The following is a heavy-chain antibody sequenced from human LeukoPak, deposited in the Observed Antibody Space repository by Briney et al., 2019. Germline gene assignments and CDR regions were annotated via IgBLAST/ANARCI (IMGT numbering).Heavy chain of an antibody. CDR3: ARGGCSGGSCYGSVMTFDP. J-gene: IGHJ5*02. CDR1: GYTFTGYY. CDR2: INPNSGGR. D-gene: IGHD2-15*01. Sequence: ASVKVSCKASGYTFTGYYIHWVRQAPGQGLEWMGWINPNSGGRNYAQKFQGRVTVTRDTSISTAYMELSSLRSDDTAVYYCARGGCSGGSCYGSVMTFDPWGQGTLVTVSS. V-gene: IGHV1-2*02.